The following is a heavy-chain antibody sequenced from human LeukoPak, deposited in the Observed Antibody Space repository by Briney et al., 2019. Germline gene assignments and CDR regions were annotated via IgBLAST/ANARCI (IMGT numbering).Heavy chain of an antibody. D-gene: IGHD3-9*01. V-gene: IGHV1-2*02. Sequence: ASVKVSCKASGYTFTGYYMHWVRQAPGQGLEWMGWINPNSGGTNYAQKFQGRVTMTRDTSISTAYMELSRLRSDDTAVYYCARGYYDILTGPLGYYGMDVWGQGTTVTVSS. CDR2: INPNSGGT. CDR3: ARGYYDILTGPLGYYGMDV. CDR1: GYTFTGYY. J-gene: IGHJ6*02.